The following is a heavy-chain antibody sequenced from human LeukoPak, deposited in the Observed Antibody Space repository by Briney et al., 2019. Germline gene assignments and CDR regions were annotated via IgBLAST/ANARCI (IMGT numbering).Heavy chain of an antibody. D-gene: IGHD6-19*01. CDR1: VFTLEAFV. J-gene: IGHJ4*02. Sequence: QPGRSLSLSCVASVFTLEAFVMHWARQATAKGRELVSAIVGSSTHHADSVKGRFTIATYNFKNTLNLQMNSLRAEDADIYYCTRDEQGSSWFNWGQGTLVTVSS. CDR3: TRDEQGSSWFN. V-gene: IGHV3-23*01. CDR2: IVGSST.